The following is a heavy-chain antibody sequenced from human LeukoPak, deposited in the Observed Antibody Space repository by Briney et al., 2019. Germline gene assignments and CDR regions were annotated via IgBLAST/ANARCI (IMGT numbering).Heavy chain of an antibody. CDR2: ISYDGSNK. Sequence: GRSLRLSCAASGFTFSSYAMHWFRQAPGKGLEWVAVISYDGSNKYYADSVKGRFTISRDNSKNTLYLQMNSLRAEDTAVYYCARDTVSSSWYYFDYWGQRTLVTVSS. J-gene: IGHJ4*02. V-gene: IGHV3-30*04. CDR1: GFTFSSYA. CDR3: ARDTVSSSWYYFDY. D-gene: IGHD6-13*01.